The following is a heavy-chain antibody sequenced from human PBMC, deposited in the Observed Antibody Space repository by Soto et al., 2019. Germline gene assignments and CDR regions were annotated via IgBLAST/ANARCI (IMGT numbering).Heavy chain of an antibody. D-gene: IGHD5-12*01. CDR1: GYIFVNYG. J-gene: IGHJ6*02. V-gene: IGHV1-18*01. CDR2: ISPYSGNT. CDR3: AMVDNCVTPTPQDV. Sequence: QVQLVQSGDEVRKPGSSVKVSCKASGYIFVNYGIAWVRQAPGQGLEWMGWISPYSGNTHYARKVQGRHTMITDTSTSTAYRDQGSLTSGDTTVYYCAMVDNCVTPTPQDVWGQGTTVTVSS.